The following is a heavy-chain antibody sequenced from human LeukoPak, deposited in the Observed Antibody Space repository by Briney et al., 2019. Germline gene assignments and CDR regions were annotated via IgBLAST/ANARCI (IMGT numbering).Heavy chain of an antibody. Sequence: GGSLRLSCAASGFTFSSYAMSWVCQAPGKGLEWVSAISGGGGSTYYADSVKGRFTISRDNSKNTLYLQMNSLRAEDTAVYYCAKEATYDRETPDAFDIWGQGTMVTVSS. D-gene: IGHD5-24*01. CDR1: GFTFSSYA. CDR2: ISGGGGST. V-gene: IGHV3-23*01. CDR3: AKEATYDRETPDAFDI. J-gene: IGHJ3*02.